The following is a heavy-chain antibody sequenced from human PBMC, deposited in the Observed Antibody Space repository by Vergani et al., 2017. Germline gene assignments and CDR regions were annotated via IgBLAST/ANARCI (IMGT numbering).Heavy chain of an antibody. V-gene: IGHV1-2*02. D-gene: IGHD2-8*01. CDR3: ARGGGYCTIGVCYTPYNWFDP. Sequence: QVQLVQSGAEVKKPGASVKVSCKASGYTFTGYYMHWVRQAPGQGLEWMGWINPNSGGTNYAQKFQGRVTMTRDTSISTAYMELSRLRSDDTAVYYCARGGGYCTIGVCYTPYNWFDPWGQGTLVTVSS. CDR2: INPNSGGT. CDR1: GYTFTGYY. J-gene: IGHJ5*02.